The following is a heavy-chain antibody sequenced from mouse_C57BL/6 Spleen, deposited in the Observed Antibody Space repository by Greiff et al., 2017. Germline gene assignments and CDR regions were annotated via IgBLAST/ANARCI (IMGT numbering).Heavy chain of an antibody. CDR3: ARSHYYYGMCY. Sequence: QVTLKVSGPGILQSSQTLSLTCSFSGFSLSTSGMGVSWIRQPSGKGLEWLAHIYWDDDKRDNPHLKSRLKISKDTSRNQVFRTITNVNTADTATYYCARSHYYYGMCYWGQGTSVTVSS. V-gene: IGHV8-12*01. CDR1: GFSLSTSGMG. CDR2: IYWDDDK. J-gene: IGHJ4*01. D-gene: IGHD1-2*01.